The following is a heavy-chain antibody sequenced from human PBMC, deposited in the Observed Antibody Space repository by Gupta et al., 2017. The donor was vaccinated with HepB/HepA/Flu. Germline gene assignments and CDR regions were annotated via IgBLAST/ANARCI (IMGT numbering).Heavy chain of an antibody. CDR1: GGSIRGDY. V-gene: IGHV4-4*07. D-gene: IGHD2-21*02. Sequence: VQLQASGPGLAKPSETLSLTCPVSGGSIRGDYWSWIRQPAGKGLEWIGRVYSSGTTNYNPSLRGRVTMSVDTSKNQFSLKVNSVTAADTAVYYWARGPYCGGDCYFWFDPWGQGTLVTVSS. CDR2: VYSSGTT. J-gene: IGHJ5*02. CDR3: ARGPYCGGDCYFWFDP.